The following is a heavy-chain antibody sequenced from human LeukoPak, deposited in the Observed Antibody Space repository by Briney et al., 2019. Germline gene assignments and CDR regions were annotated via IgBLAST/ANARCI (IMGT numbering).Heavy chain of an antibody. J-gene: IGHJ5*02. V-gene: IGHV1-46*01. Sequence: GASVKVSCKASGYTFTNYYMHWVRQAPGQGLEWMGIINPRGGSTSYAQKFQGRVTMTRDTSTSTVYMELRSLRSEDVAVYYCARGALPGDSALGSWGQGTLVTVSS. CDR2: INPRGGST. CDR3: ARGALPGDSALGS. D-gene: IGHD1-26*01. CDR1: GYTFTNYY.